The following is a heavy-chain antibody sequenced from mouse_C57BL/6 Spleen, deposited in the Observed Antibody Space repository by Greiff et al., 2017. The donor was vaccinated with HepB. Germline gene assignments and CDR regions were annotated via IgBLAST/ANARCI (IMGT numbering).Heavy chain of an antibody. J-gene: IGHJ4*01. CDR2: INPNYGTT. Sequence: EVQGVESGPELVKPGASVKISCKASGYSFTDYNMNWVKQSNGKSLEWIGVINPNYGTTSYNQKFKGKATLTVDQSSSTAYMQLNSLTSEDSAVYYCARQDYGSSPYAMDYWGQGTSVTVSS. D-gene: IGHD1-1*01. CDR1: GYSFTDYN. CDR3: ARQDYGSSPYAMDY. V-gene: IGHV1-39*01.